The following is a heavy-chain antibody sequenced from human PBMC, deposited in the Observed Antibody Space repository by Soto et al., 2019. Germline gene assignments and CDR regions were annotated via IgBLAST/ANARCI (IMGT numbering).Heavy chain of an antibody. D-gene: IGHD3-3*01. J-gene: IGHJ4*02. CDR2: ISGSGGST. V-gene: IGHV3-23*01. CDR1: GFTFSSYA. CDR3: AKGVRFLEWLSDFDY. Sequence: EVQLLESGGGLVQPGGSLRLSCAASGFTFSSYAMSWVRHAPGKGLEWVSAISGSGGSTYYADSVKGRFTISRDNSKNTLYLQMNSLRAEDTAVYYCAKGVRFLEWLSDFDYWGQGTLVTVSS.